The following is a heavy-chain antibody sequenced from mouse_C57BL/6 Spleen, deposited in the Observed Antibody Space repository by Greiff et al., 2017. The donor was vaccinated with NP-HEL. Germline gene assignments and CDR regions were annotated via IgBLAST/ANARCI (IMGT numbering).Heavy chain of an antibody. D-gene: IGHD3-2*02. V-gene: IGHV1-59*01. Sequence: VQLQQPGAELVRPGTSVKLSCKASGYTFTSYWMHWVKQRPGQGLEWIGVIDPSDSYTNYNQKFKGKATLTVDTSSSTAYMQLSSLTSEDSAVYYCARLGDSSGYVGGDYFDYWGQGTTLTVSS. CDR3: ARLGDSSGYVGGDYFDY. J-gene: IGHJ2*01. CDR1: GYTFTSYW. CDR2: IDPSDSYT.